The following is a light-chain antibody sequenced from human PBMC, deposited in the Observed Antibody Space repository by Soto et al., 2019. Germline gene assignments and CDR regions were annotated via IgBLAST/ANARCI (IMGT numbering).Light chain of an antibody. CDR1: SSDVGSYNR. CDR3: SSYTNSNTWV. Sequence: QSALTQPPSVSGSPGQSVTISCTGTSSDVGSYNRVSWYQQTPGTAPKLMIYEVTNRPSGVPDRFSGSKSGNTASLTISGLQAEDEGDYYCSSYTNSNTWVFGEGTKLTVL. V-gene: IGLV2-18*02. J-gene: IGLJ3*02. CDR2: EVT.